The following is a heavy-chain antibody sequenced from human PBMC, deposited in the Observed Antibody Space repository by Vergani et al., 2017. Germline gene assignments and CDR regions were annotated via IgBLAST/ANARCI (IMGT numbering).Heavy chain of an antibody. Sequence: QVQLQESGPGLVKPSQTLSLTCTVSGGSISSGDYYWSWIRQPPGKGLEWIGYIYYSGSTYYNPSLKSRVTISVDTSKNQFSLKLSSVTAADTAVYYCSRGATAMVTWFDYWGQGTLVTVSS. CDR3: SRGATAMVTWFDY. V-gene: IGHV4-30-4*08. CDR2: IYYSGST. D-gene: IGHD5-18*01. CDR1: GGSISSGDYY. J-gene: IGHJ4*02.